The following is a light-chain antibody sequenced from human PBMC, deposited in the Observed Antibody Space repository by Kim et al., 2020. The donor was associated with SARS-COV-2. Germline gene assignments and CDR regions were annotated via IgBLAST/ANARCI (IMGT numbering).Light chain of an antibody. V-gene: IGKV4-1*01. Sequence: ATINCKSSQSVLYNSNNKNYLAWYQLRPGQPPKLLIYWASTRESGVPNRFSGSGSGTDFTLTISPLQAEDVAVYYCQQYYTTPWTFGQGTKVDIK. CDR1: QSVLYNSNNKNY. J-gene: IGKJ1*01. CDR2: WAS. CDR3: QQYYTTPWT.